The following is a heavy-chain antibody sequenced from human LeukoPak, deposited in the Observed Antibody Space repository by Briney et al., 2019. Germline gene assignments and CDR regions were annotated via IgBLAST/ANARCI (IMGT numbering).Heavy chain of an antibody. CDR1: GFTFSDYY. D-gene: IGHD5-12*01. CDR3: ARDRSGYSGYDSLGDYYGMDV. V-gene: IGHV3-11*06. CDR2: XSSSSSYT. J-gene: IGHJ6*04. Sequence: GGSLRLSCAASGFTFSDYYMSWIRQAPGKGLXXXXXXSSSSSYTNYADSVKGRFTISRDNAKNSLYLQMNSLRAEDTAVYYCARDRSGYSGYDSLGDYYGMDVWGKGTTVTVSS.